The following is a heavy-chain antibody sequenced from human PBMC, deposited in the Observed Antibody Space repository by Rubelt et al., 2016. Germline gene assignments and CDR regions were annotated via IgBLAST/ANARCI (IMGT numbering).Heavy chain of an antibody. CDR2: IYYDGSNK. V-gene: IGHV3-33*01. J-gene: IGHJ4*02. Sequence: RNYGMHWVRQAPGKGLEWVALIYYDGSNKYCADSVKGRFTISRDNSKNTLYLQMNSLRAEDTAVYYCARENAAHSSGYSFIDYGGQGTLVTVSS. D-gene: IGHD3-22*01. CDR1: RNYG. CDR3: ARENAAHSSGYSFIDY.